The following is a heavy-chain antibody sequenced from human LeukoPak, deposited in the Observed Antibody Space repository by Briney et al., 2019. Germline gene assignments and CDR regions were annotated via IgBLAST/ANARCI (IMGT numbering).Heavy chain of an antibody. CDR2: IYYSGTT. CDR3: ARCCWDIVVVVAADRPFFDY. CDR1: GGSISSYY. D-gene: IGHD2-15*01. Sequence: SETLSLTCTVSGGSISSYYWSWIRQPPGKGLEWIGYIYYSGTTNYNPSLKSRVTISVDTSKNQFSLKLSSVTAADTAVYYCARCCWDIVVVVAADRPFFDYWGQGTLVTVSS. V-gene: IGHV4-59*12. J-gene: IGHJ4*02.